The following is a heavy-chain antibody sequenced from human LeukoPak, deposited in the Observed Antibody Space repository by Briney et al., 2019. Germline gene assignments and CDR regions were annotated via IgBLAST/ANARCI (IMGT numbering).Heavy chain of an antibody. CDR3: ARGTSGARYYYYGMDV. D-gene: IGHD2-8*02. CDR1: GGSFSGYY. J-gene: IGHJ6*04. V-gene: IGHV4-34*01. CDR2: INHSGST. Sequence: SETLSLTCAVYGGSFSGYYWSWIRKPPGKGLEWIGEINHSGSTNYNPSLKSPVTISVDTSKNQCSLKLSSVTAADTAVYYCARGTSGARYYYYGMDVWGKGTTVTVSS.